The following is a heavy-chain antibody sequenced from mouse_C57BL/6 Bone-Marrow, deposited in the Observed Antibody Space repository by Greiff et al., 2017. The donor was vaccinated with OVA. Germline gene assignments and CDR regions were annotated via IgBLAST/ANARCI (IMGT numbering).Heavy chain of an antibody. CDR2: IDPSDSDT. V-gene: IGHV1-69*01. D-gene: IGHD2-2*01. Sequence: QVQLQQPGAELVMPGASVKLSCKASGYTFTSYWMHWVKQRPGQGLEWIGEIDPSDSDTNYNQKFKGKATLTVDKSSSTAYMQLSSLTSEDSAVYYGARYGSYFDYWGQGTTLTVSS. J-gene: IGHJ2*01. CDR1: GYTFTSYW. CDR3: ARYGSYFDY.